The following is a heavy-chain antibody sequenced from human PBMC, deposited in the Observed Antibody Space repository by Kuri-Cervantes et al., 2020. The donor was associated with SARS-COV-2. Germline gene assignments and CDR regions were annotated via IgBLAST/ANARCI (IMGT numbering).Heavy chain of an antibody. CDR1: GGSISSGSYY. V-gene: IGHV4-61*02. J-gene: IGHJ5*02. D-gene: IGHD2-2*01. CDR3: AKDIGVVPAASTLAWFDP. CDR2: IYTSGST. Sequence: SETLSLTCTVSGGSISSGSYYWSWIRQPAGKGLEWNGRIYTSGSTNYNPSLKSRVTISVDTSKNQFSLKLSSVTAADTAVYYCAKDIGVVPAASTLAWFDPWGQGTLVTVSS.